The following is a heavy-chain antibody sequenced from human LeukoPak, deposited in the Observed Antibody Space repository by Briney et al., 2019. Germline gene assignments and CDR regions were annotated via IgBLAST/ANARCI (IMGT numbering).Heavy chain of an antibody. Sequence: SETLSLTCTVSGGSISSGNYYWNWIRQPPGKGLEWIGSIYYSGSTYYNPSLKSRVTVSVDTSKNQFSLKLSSVTAADTAVYYCATSTLYNIDYWGQGTLVTVSS. CDR2: IYYSGST. V-gene: IGHV4-39*01. CDR1: GGSISSGNYY. CDR3: ATSTLYNIDY. D-gene: IGHD5-24*01. J-gene: IGHJ4*02.